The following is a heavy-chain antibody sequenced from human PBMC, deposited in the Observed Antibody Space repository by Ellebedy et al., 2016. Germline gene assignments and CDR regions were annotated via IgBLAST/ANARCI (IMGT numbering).Heavy chain of an antibody. D-gene: IGHD3-22*01. CDR1: GYTFTGYY. CDR3: TRGDDSSGYYYGDFDY. CDR2: INPNSGGT. J-gene: IGHJ4*02. V-gene: IGHV1-2*04. Sequence: ASVKVSCKASGYTFTGYYMHWVRQAPGQGLEWMGWINPNSGGTSYAQKFQGWVTMTRDTSISTAYMELNRLGSDDTAVYYCTRGDDSSGYYYGDFDYWGQGTLVTVSS.